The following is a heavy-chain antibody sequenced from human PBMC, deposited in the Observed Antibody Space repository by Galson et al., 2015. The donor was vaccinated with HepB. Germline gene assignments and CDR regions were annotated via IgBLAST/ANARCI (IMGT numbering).Heavy chain of an antibody. J-gene: IGHJ4*02. D-gene: IGHD6-13*01. CDR2: VVGRGGST. V-gene: IGHV3-23*01. CDR1: KFTFSNYV. Sequence: SLRLSCAASKFTFSNYVMNWVRHAPLKGHECVSSVVGRGGSTYYASSVKGRFTISRDNSKNTLYLQMNSLRAEDTAVYYCAKNSGSSWFVPYHFDSWGQGTLVTVSS. CDR3: AKNSGSSWFVPYHFDS.